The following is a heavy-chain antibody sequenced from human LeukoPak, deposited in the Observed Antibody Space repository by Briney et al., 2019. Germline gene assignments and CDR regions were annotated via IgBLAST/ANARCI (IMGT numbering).Heavy chain of an antibody. CDR3: ARPEVVAGTYYYYYYYMDV. CDR1: GFTFSDYY. V-gene: IGHV3-11*01. J-gene: IGHJ6*03. D-gene: IGHD2-15*01. CDR2: ISSSGATI. Sequence: PGGSLRLSCAASGFTFSDYYMSWIRQAPGKGLQWVSYISSSGATIYYADSVKGRFTISRDNAKNSLYLQMNSLRAEDTAVYYCARPEVVAGTYYYYYYYMDVWGKGTTVTVSS.